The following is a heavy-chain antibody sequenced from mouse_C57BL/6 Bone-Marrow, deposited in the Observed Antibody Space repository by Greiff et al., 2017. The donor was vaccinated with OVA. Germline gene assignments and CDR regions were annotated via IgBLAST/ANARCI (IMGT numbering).Heavy chain of an antibody. CDR2: INPNNGGT. D-gene: IGHD2-4*01. CDR3: ARKNYDYGRYAMDY. J-gene: IGHJ4*01. CDR1: GYTFTDYN. Sequence: EVQLQQSGPELVKPGASVKIPCKASGYTFTDYNMDWVKQSHGKSLEWIGDINPNNGGTIYNQKFKGKATLTVDKSSSTAYMELRSLTSEDTAVYYCARKNYDYGRYAMDYWGQGTSVTVSS. V-gene: IGHV1-18*01.